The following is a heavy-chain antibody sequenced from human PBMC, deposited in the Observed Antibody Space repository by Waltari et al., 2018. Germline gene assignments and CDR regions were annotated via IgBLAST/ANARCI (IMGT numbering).Heavy chain of an antibody. V-gene: IGHV3-21*01. CDR1: GFTFSSYS. Sequence: EVQLVESGGGLVKPGGSLSRSCAASGFTFSSYSMTWFRQAPGKGLEWVSSISSSSSYIYYADSVKGRFTISRDNAKNSLYLQMNSLRAEDTAVYYCARVGIAAAGTWDYWGQGTLVTVSS. CDR2: ISSSSSYI. D-gene: IGHD6-13*01. J-gene: IGHJ4*02. CDR3: ARVGIAAAGTWDY.